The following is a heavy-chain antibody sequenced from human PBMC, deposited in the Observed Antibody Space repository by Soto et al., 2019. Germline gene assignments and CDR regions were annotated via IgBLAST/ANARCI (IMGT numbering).Heavy chain of an antibody. CDR1: GFTFSNYA. Sequence: EVRLLDSGGGLVQPGGSPRLSCAASGFTFSNYAMTWVRQGPGKGLEWVSGISGSGGRSYYADSVKGRFTXSRDXSKXXXXXXXXXXXXXXXXXXXCAKAYXVWSSEQPYYFDYWGQGTXVTVSS. CDR3: AKAYXVWSSEQPYYFDY. D-gene: IGHD6-13*01. CDR2: ISGSGGRS. J-gene: IGHJ4*02. V-gene: IGHV3-23*01.